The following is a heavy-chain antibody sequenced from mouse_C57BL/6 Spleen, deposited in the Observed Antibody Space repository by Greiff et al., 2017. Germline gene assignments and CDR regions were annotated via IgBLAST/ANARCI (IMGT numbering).Heavy chain of an antibody. J-gene: IGHJ1*03. Sequence: QVQLKESGAELVKPGASVKISCKASGYAFSSYWMNWVKQRHGKGLEWIGQIYPGDGDTNYNGKFKGKATLTADKSSSTAYMQLSSLTSEDSAVYFCARDYYGSSYGYFDVWGTGTTVTVSS. CDR3: ARDYYGSSYGYFDV. D-gene: IGHD1-1*01. CDR1: GYAFSSYW. V-gene: IGHV1-80*01. CDR2: IYPGDGDT.